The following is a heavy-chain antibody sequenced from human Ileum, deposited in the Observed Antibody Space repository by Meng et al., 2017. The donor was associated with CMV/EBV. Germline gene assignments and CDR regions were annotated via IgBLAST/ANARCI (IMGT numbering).Heavy chain of an antibody. CDR3: ARWGSGTYYKGYFDY. Sequence: QLQLQEVGPGLVKPSETLSLTCSVPCVSISSIGDYWGWIRQPPGKGLEWIGNMYSSGTPYYNPSLKSRVTMSVDTSKNQFSLKLSSVTAADTAVYYCARWGSGTYYKGYFDYWGQGTLVTVSS. D-gene: IGHD3-10*01. CDR2: MYSSGTP. CDR1: CVSISSIGDY. J-gene: IGHJ4*02. V-gene: IGHV4-39*07.